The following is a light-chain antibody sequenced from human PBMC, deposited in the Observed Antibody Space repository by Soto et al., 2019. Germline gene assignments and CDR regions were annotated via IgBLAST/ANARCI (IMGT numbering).Light chain of an antibody. Sequence: DIQMTQSPSSLSASVGDRVTITCQASHDITSYLNWYQHKPGKSPKLLIYDASILEAGVPSRFSGSGSGTDFNFTISSLQPEDVATYYCKKCDYLPIFGPGNKVDFK. V-gene: IGKV1-33*01. CDR2: DAS. J-gene: IGKJ3*01. CDR3: KKCDYLPI. CDR1: HDITSY.